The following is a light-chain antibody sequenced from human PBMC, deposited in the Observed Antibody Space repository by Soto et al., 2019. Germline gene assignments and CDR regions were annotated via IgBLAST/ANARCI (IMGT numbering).Light chain of an antibody. Sequence: EIVLTQSPGTLSLSPGERATLSCRASQSISGSFFSWYQQKPGQAPRLLTYGATTRATGIPARFSGSGSGTEFTLTISSLQSEDFAVYYCQQYNNWPRTFGQGTKVDIK. CDR2: GAT. CDR1: QSISGS. CDR3: QQYNNWPRT. J-gene: IGKJ1*01. V-gene: IGKV3-15*01.